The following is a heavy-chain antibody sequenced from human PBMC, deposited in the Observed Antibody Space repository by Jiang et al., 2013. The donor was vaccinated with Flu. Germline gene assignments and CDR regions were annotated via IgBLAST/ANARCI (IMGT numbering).Heavy chain of an antibody. V-gene: IGHV1-2*02. CDR1: GYAFSGYQ. J-gene: IGHJ4*02. CDR3: ARDLGLGLGDY. Sequence: CGAEVKKPGASVKVSCKASGYAFSGYQVHWVRQAPGQGLEWMGWINPNTGATNSAQKFQGRVTMTRDTSISAAYMELSRLTSNDTAVYYCARDLGLGLGDYWGQGTLVTVSS. CDR2: INPNTGAT. D-gene: IGHD3/OR15-3a*01.